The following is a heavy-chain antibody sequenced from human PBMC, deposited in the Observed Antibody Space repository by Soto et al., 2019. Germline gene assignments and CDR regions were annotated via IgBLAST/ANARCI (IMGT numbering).Heavy chain of an antibody. J-gene: IGHJ6*02. CDR2: ISGSGGNA. CDR3: DKDAASRSQQPYYYFGLDV. D-gene: IGHD1-26*01. V-gene: IGHV3-23*01. Sequence: PGGSLRLSCAASGFTFSSYAMSWVRQAPGKGLEWVSTISGSGGNAYYADSVKGRFSISRDNSKNTLRLQMNSLRADDTAVYYCDKDAASRSQQPYYYFGLDVWGQGTTVTVSS. CDR1: GFTFSSYA.